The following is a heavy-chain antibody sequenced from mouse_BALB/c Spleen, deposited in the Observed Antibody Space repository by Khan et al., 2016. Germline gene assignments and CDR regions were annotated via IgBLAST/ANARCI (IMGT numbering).Heavy chain of an antibody. V-gene: IGHV8-11*01. CDR2: IWWNDNN. J-gene: IGHJ3*01. D-gene: IGHD2-3*01. CDR1: GFSLNTYGIG. Sequence: QVTLKESGPGILQPSQTLSLTCSFSGFSLNTYGIGVGWIRQPPGKGLEWLAHIWWNDNNSYNTALKRRLTISKDPSNNQVFLKIASVATADTGTYYGARIARWGGACCGQGTLVTVSA. CDR3: ARIARWGGAC.